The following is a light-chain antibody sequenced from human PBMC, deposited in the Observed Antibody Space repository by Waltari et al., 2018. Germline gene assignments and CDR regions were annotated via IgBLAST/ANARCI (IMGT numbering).Light chain of an antibody. Sequence: DIVMTQSPDSLAVSLGERATINCKSSQSVLSTSNNKNYLAWYQQKPGRPPKLLIYWASTRESEVPERFAGSGYGTDFTLTISSMQAEDVAVYTCRKNCRTPPIFAFGPGTKVDIK. V-gene: IGKV4-1*01. CDR3: RKNCRTPPIFA. CDR1: QSVLSTSNNKNY. J-gene: IGKJ3*01. CDR2: WAS.